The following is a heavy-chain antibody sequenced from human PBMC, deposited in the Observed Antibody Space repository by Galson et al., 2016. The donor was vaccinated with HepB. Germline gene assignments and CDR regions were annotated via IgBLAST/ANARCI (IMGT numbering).Heavy chain of an antibody. D-gene: IGHD5-12*01. CDR1: NGSLSGYY. CDR2: IYSSATT. Sequence: LSLTCAVYNGSLSGYYWTWIRQPPGKGLEWIGYIYSSATTNYNPSLKSRVTISADTSKNQFSLKLSSVTAADTAVYYCARRTIRGLDSWGQGTLVTVSS. J-gene: IGHJ4*02. V-gene: IGHV4-59*01. CDR3: ARRTIRGLDS.